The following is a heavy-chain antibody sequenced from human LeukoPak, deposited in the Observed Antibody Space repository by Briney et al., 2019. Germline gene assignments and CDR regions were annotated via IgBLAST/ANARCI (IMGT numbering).Heavy chain of an antibody. D-gene: IGHD3-22*01. V-gene: IGHV4-34*01. Sequence: SETLSLTCAVYGGSFSGYYWSWIRQPPGKGLEWIGEINHSGSTNYNPSLKSRVTISVDTSKNQFSLKLSSVTAADTAVYYCARVPLHDRNDYYYPHWGQGTVVTVSS. CDR3: ARVPLHDRNDYYYPH. J-gene: IGHJ1*01. CDR1: GGSFSGYY. CDR2: INHSGST.